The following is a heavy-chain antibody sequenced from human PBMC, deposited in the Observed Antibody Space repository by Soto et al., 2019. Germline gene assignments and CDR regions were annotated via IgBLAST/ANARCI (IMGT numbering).Heavy chain of an antibody. CDR2: INAGNGNT. Sequence: ASVKVSCKGSGYTFTSYAVHWARQAPGQRLEWMGWINAGNGNTKYSQKFQGRVTITRDTSASTAYMELSSLRSEDTAVYYCARDLGDYDFWSGQTDNPFDYWGQGTLVTVSS. CDR3: ARDLGDYDFWSGQTDNPFDY. D-gene: IGHD3-3*01. J-gene: IGHJ4*02. V-gene: IGHV1-3*01. CDR1: GYTFTSYA.